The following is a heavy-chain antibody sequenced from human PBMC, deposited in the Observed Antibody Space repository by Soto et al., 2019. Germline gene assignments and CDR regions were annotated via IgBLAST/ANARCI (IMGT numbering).Heavy chain of an antibody. CDR1: GDSVTSGSYY. Sequence: SETLSLTCIVSGDSVTSGSYYWTWLRQPPGKGLEWIGYISYTGRTKYNPSHQSRVTISVDTSKNDFSPNLSSVTAADTAVYFCAREWGLLPYYVMNVWGHGTAVTVSS. CDR2: ISYTGRT. V-gene: IGHV4-61*03. D-gene: IGHD7-27*01. CDR3: AREWGLLPYYVMNV. J-gene: IGHJ6*02.